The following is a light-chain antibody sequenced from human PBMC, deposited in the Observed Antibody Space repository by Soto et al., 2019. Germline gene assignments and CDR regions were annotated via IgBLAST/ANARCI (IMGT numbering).Light chain of an antibody. Sequence: DIQMTQSPSTLSAFVGDRVTITCRASQSISGWFAWYQQIPGKAPRLLMYVASTLQSGVPSRFSGSGSTTYFTLTISRLQPDDFATYYCQQYSSYSLTFGQGTKVEIK. V-gene: IGKV1-5*01. CDR3: QQYSSYSLT. J-gene: IGKJ1*01. CDR1: QSISGW. CDR2: VAS.